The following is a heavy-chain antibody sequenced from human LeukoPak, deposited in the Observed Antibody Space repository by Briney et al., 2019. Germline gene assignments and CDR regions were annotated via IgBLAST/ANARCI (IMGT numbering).Heavy chain of an antibody. CDR1: GCTFSGYS. D-gene: IGHD3-10*01. J-gene: IGHJ4*02. V-gene: IGHV3-48*04. CDR2: ISGSSSTL. CDR3: ARDPSPSGSYFFDF. Sequence: GGSLRLSCAASGCTFSGYSMNWVRQAPGKGLEWVSYISGSSSTLYYAASVKGRFTISRDNAKNSLFLQMNSLRAEDTAVYYCARDPSPSGSYFFDFWGQGILVTVSS.